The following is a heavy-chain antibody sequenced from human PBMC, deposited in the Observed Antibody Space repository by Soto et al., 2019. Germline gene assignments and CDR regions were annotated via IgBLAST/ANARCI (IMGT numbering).Heavy chain of an antibody. D-gene: IGHD1-26*01. V-gene: IGHV3-33*01. CDR2: IWYDGSNK. CDR3: ARANSGSYVGYFGY. Sequence: QVQLVESGGGVVQPGRSLRLSCAASGFTFSSYCMHWVRQAPGKGLEWVADIWYDGSNKYYADSVKGRFTISRDNSKNTLYLQMNSLRAEDTAVYYCARANSGSYVGYFGYWGQGTLVTVSS. J-gene: IGHJ4*02. CDR1: GFTFSSYC.